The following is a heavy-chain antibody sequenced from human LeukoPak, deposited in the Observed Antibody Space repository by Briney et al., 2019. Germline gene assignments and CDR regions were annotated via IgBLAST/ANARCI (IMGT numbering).Heavy chain of an antibody. CDR2: ISSSGSTI. D-gene: IGHD1-26*01. V-gene: IGHV3-48*04. CDR3: ARARYSGSYYVLYSVYFDY. J-gene: IGHJ4*02. CDR1: GFSFSKFT. Sequence: GGSLRLSCAASGFSFSKFTMNWVRQAPGKGLEWVSYISSSGSTIYYADSVKGRFTISRDNAKNSLYLQMNSLRAEDTAVYYCARARYSGSYYVLYSVYFDYWGQGTLVTVSS.